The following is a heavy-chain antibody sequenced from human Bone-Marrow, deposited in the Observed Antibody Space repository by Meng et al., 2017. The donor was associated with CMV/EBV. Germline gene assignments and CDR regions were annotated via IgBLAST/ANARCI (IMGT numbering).Heavy chain of an antibody. J-gene: IGHJ4*02. D-gene: IGHD2-2*01. CDR1: GGSISSSSYY. CDR3: ARHFTAAIEY. V-gene: IGHV4-39*01. Sequence: GSLRLSCTVSGGSISSSSYYWGWIRQPPGKGLEWIGSIYYSGSTYYNPSLKSRVTISVDTSKNQFSLKLSSVTAADTAVYYCARHFTAAIEYWGQGTRVTGYS. CDR2: IYYSGST.